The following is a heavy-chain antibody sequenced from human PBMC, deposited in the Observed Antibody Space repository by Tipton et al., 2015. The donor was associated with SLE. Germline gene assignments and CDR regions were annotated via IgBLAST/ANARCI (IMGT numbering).Heavy chain of an antibody. CDR3: AKEAYCSAGFCYYGMDV. CDR1: GFSFSAYA. CDR2: ISWNSGGI. Sequence: RSLRLSCAASGFSFSAYAMSWVRQAPGKGLEWVSGISWNSGGIYYADSVKGRFTISRDNAKNSLYLQMNSLRADDTALYYCAKEAYCSAGFCYYGMDVWGQGTTVTVSS. J-gene: IGHJ6*02. V-gene: IGHV3-9*01. D-gene: IGHD2-15*01.